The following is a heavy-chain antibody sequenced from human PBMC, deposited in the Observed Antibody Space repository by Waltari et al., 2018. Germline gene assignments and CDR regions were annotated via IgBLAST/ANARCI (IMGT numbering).Heavy chain of an antibody. CDR1: GYSISSRYY. CDR2: IYHSGST. J-gene: IGHJ4*02. V-gene: IGHV4-38-2*02. Sequence: QVQLQESGPGLVKPSETLSLTCTVPGYSISSRYYWGCIRQPPGKGLEWFGSIYHSGSTYYNPSLKSRVTISVDTSKNQFSLKLSSVTAADTAVYYCARGYDFWSGFVFWGQGTLVTVSS. D-gene: IGHD3-3*01. CDR3: ARGYDFWSGFVF.